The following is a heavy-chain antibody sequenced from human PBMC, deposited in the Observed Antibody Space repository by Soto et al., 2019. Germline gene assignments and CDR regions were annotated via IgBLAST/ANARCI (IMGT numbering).Heavy chain of an antibody. CDR2: ISGSGGST. CDR1: GFTFSSYA. J-gene: IGHJ4*02. V-gene: IGHV3-23*01. Sequence: GGSLRLSCAASGFTFSSYAMSWVRQAPGKGLEWVSAISGSGGSTYYADSVKGRFTISRDNSKNTLYLQMNSLRAEDTAVYYCAKHCGYYDFWSGYYHYWGQGTLVTVSS. CDR3: AKHCGYYDFWSGYYHY. D-gene: IGHD3-3*01.